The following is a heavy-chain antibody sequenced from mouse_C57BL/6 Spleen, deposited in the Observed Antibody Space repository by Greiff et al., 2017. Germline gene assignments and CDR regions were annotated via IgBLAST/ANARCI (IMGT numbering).Heavy chain of an antibody. J-gene: IGHJ2*01. D-gene: IGHD1-1*01. CDR1: GYTFTSYW. CDR2: IHPNSGST. Sequence: QVQLQQPGAELVKPGASVKLSCKASGYTFTSYWMHWVKQRPGQGLEWIGMIHPNSGSTNYNEKFKSKATLTVDKSSSTAYMQLSSLTSEDSAVYYCARGHYGTGDYFDYWGQGTTLTVSS. V-gene: IGHV1-64*01. CDR3: ARGHYGTGDYFDY.